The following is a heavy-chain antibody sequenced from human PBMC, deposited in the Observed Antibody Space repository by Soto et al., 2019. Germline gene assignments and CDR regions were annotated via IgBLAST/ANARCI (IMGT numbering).Heavy chain of an antibody. CDR3: ARDPTVEMATLGDY. J-gene: IGHJ4*02. CDR2: ISYDGSNK. Sequence: QVQLVESGGGVVQPGRSLRLSSAASGFTFSSYAMHWVRQAPGKGLEWVAVISYDGSNKYYADSVKGRFTISRDNSKNTLYLQMNSLRAEDTAVYYCARDPTVEMATLGDYWGQGTLVTVSS. D-gene: IGHD5-12*01. V-gene: IGHV3-30-3*01. CDR1: GFTFSSYA.